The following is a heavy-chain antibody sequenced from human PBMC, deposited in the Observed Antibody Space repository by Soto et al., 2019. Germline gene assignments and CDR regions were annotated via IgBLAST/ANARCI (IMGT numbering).Heavy chain of an antibody. J-gene: IGHJ3*02. CDR3: ARYYGGNSWAFDI. CDR1: GYSFTSYW. CDR2: IDPSDSYT. D-gene: IGHD4-17*01. V-gene: IGHV5-10-1*01. Sequence: GESLKISCKGSGYSFTSYWISWVRQMPGKGLEWMGRIDPSDSYTNYSPSFQGHVTISADKSISTAYLQWSSLKASDTAMYYCARYYGGNSWAFDIWGQGTMVTV.